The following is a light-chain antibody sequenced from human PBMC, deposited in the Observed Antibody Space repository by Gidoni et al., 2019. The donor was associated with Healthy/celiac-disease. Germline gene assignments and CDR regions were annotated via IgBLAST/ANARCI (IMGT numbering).Light chain of an antibody. J-gene: IGLJ2*01. CDR3: QSYDSSLSAL. V-gene: IGLV1-40*01. CDR1: SSNIGAGYD. CDR2: GNS. Sequence: SVLTQPPSVSGAPGQRVTIPCTGSSSNIGAGYDVHWYQQLPGTAPKLIIYGNSNRPSGVPDRFSGSKSGTSASLAITGLQAEDEADYYCQSYDSSLSALFGGGTKLTVL.